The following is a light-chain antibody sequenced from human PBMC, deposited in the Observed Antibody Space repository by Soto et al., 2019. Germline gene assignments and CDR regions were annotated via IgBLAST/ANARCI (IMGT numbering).Light chain of an antibody. J-gene: IGKJ1*01. CDR3: LQDYNYPPT. CDR1: QGSRND. CDR2: AAS. V-gene: IGKV1-6*01. Sequence: AIQMTQSPSSLSASVGDRVTITCRASQGSRNDLGWYQQKPGKAPKLLIYAASSLQSGVLSRLSGSGSGTDFTLTISSLQPEDFATYYCLQDYNYPPTFGQGTKVDIK.